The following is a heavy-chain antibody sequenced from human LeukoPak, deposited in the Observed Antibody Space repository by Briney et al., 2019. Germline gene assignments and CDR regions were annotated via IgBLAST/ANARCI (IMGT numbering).Heavy chain of an antibody. D-gene: IGHD6-19*01. J-gene: IGHJ6*02. Sequence: GGSLRLSCAASGFSFSSYAMTWVRQAPGQGLEWVSSIDAGGGDTYHSDSVKGRFTISRDNSMNTLYPQMNSLRADDTAVYYCGRPTKYWLVRGNGVDVWGQGTTVTVSS. CDR2: IDAGGGDT. V-gene: IGHV3-23*01. CDR3: GRPTKYWLVRGNGVDV. CDR1: GFSFSSYA.